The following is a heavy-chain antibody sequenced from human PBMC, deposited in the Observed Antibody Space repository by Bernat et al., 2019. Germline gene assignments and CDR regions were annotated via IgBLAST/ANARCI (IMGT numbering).Heavy chain of an antibody. CDR2: INSDGSST. V-gene: IGHV3-74*01. CDR3: ARSDFSSSWTNYCYYGMDV. D-gene: IGHD6-13*01. J-gene: IGHJ6*02. CDR1: GFTFSSYW. Sequence: EVQLVESGGGLVQPGGSLRLSCAASGFTFSSYWMHWVRQAPGKGLVWVSRINSDGSSTSYADSVKGRFTISRDNAKSTLYLQMNSLRAEDTAVYYCARSDFSSSWTNYCYYGMDVWGQGTTVTVSS.